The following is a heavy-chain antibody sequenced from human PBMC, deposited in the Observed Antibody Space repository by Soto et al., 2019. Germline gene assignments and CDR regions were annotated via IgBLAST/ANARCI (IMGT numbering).Heavy chain of an antibody. CDR3: ARGGGSDSFDY. V-gene: IGHV4-30-2*01. J-gene: IGHJ4*02. Sequence: QLQLHESGSGLVKPSQTLSLTCTVSGASITFGGYSWSWIRQTPGKGLEWIGYINHLETTFYNPSFGSRLTLSIDRAKNQFSLKLHSMSAADRAVYFCARGGGSDSFDYWGQGMLVTVSS. CDR1: GASITFGGYS. D-gene: IGHD1-26*01. CDR2: INHLETT.